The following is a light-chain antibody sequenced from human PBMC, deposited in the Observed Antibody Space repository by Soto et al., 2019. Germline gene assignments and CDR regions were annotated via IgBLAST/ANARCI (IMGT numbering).Light chain of an antibody. Sequence: EIVLTQSPGTLSLSPGERATLSCRASQSVSSNYLAWYQQEPGQAPRPLIYGASSRATGTPDRFSGSGSGTDFTLIISRLEPEDFAVYYCQQYGSSALTFGGGTKVDIK. V-gene: IGKV3-20*01. J-gene: IGKJ4*01. CDR1: QSVSSNY. CDR2: GAS. CDR3: QQYGSSALT.